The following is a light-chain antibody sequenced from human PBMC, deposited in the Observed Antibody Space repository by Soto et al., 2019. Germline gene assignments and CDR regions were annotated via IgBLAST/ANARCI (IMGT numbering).Light chain of an antibody. CDR1: QGIRND. CDR3: LQDYNYPWT. CDR2: AAS. J-gene: IGKJ1*01. Sequence: AIQMTQSPSSLSASVGDRVTITCRASQGIRNDLGWFQQKPGKAPKLLFYAASSLQSGVPSRFSGSGSGTDFTLTISSLQPEDFATYYCLQDYNYPWTFGQGTKVEIK. V-gene: IGKV1-6*01.